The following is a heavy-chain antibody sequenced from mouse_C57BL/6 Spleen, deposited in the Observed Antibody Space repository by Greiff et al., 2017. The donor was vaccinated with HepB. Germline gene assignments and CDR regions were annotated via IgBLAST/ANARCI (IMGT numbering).Heavy chain of an antibody. Sequence: QVQLQQPGAELVKPGASVKMSCKASGYTFTSYWITWVKQRPGQGLEWIGDIYPGSGSTNYNEKFKSKATLTVDTSSSTAYMQLSSLTSEDSAVYYCARYPWDERDWYFDVWGTGTTVTVSS. CDR3: ARYPWDERDWYFDV. CDR2: IYPGSGST. D-gene: IGHD4-1*01. CDR1: GYTFTSYW. J-gene: IGHJ1*03. V-gene: IGHV1-55*01.